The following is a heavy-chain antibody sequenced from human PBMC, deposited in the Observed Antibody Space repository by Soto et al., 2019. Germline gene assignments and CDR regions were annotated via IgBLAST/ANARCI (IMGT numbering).Heavy chain of an antibody. CDR3: ARSEGSIAARDNWFDP. Sequence: PSQPLSLTCAISGDSVSSNRAAWHWIRQSPSRGLEWLGRTYYRSKWYNDYAVSVKSRITINPDTSKNQFSLQLNSVTPEDTAVYYCARSEGSIAARDNWFDPWGQGTLVTVSS. J-gene: IGHJ5*02. CDR1: GDSVSSNRAA. D-gene: IGHD6-6*01. V-gene: IGHV6-1*01. CDR2: TYYRSKWYN.